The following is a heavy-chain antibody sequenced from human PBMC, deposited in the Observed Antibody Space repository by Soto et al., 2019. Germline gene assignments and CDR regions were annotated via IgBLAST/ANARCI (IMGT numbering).Heavy chain of an antibody. CDR2: ISGSGGST. D-gene: IGHD2-21*02. Sequence: GGSLRLSCAASGFTFTTYAMSWVRQAPGKGLEWVSAISGSGGSTYYADSVKGRFTVSRDNSKNTLYLRMNSLRAEDTAVYYCAKDLGGPYCGSDCYPEGAFDIWGQGTMVTVSS. J-gene: IGHJ3*02. CDR1: GFTFTTYA. CDR3: AKDLGGPYCGSDCYPEGAFDI. V-gene: IGHV3-23*01.